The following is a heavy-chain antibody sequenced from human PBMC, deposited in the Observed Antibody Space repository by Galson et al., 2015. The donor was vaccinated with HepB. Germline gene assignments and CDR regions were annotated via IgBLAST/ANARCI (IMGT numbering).Heavy chain of an antibody. D-gene: IGHD3-22*01. CDR3: ARELWVRYYDSSGYYGN. CDR1: GFTFSTYW. CDR2: IKQDGGEK. Sequence: SLRLSCAASGFTFSTYWMSWVRQSPGKGLEWVANIKQDGGEKYYVDSVKGRFTISRDNAKNSLYLQMNSLKAEDTAVYHCARELWVRYYDSSGYYGNWGQGTLVTVSS. V-gene: IGHV3-7*03. J-gene: IGHJ1*01.